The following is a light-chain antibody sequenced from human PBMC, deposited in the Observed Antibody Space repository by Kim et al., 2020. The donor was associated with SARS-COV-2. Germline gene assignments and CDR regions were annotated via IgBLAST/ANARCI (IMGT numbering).Light chain of an antibody. CDR3: QRRSNWYT. J-gene: IGKJ2*01. CDR2: DAS. Sequence: LSLSPGERATLSCRASQSVSSYLAWYQQKPGQAPRLLIYDASNGATGIPARFSGSGSGTDFTLTISSLEPEDFAVYYCQRRSNWYTFGQGTKLEI. V-gene: IGKV3-11*01. CDR1: QSVSSY.